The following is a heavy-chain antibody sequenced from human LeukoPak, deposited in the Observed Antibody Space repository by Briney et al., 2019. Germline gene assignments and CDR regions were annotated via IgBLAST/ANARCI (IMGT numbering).Heavy chain of an antibody. CDR2: INSDGSTT. D-gene: IGHD3-16*01. J-gene: IGHJ4*02. Sequence: GGSLRLSCAASGFTFSSHWMHWVRQAPGKGLVWVSRINSDGSTTTYADSVKGRFTISRDNANNTLYLQMSSLRAEDTAVYYCASRPRGTYFFDHWGQGTLVTVSS. V-gene: IGHV3-74*01. CDR3: ASRPRGTYFFDH. CDR1: GFTFSSHW.